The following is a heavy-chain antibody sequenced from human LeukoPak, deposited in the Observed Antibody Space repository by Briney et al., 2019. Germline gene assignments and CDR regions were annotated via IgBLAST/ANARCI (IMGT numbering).Heavy chain of an antibody. J-gene: IGHJ4*02. D-gene: IGHD2-2*02. V-gene: IGHV3-33*01. CDR1: GFTFGGYG. CDR3: TRYTNDHFDY. Sequence: GGSLRLSCAGSGFTFGGYGMHWFRQTPGKGLEWVAVIAYDGSRGFYADSVKGRLTISRDTSKNTMSVQMDDLRAEDTAVYYCTRYTNDHFDYWGQGTLVTVSS. CDR2: IAYDGSRG.